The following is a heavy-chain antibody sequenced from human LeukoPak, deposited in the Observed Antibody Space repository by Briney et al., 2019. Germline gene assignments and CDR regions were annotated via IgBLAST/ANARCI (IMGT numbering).Heavy chain of an antibody. CDR2: IIPIFGTA. CDR3: ARAPHYGSGSYCDY. V-gene: IGHV1-69*13. D-gene: IGHD3-10*01. Sequence: ASVKVSCKASGGTFSSYAISWVRQAPGQGLEWMGGIIPIFGTANYAQKSQGRVTITADESTSTAYMELSSLRSEDTAVYYCARAPHYGSGSYCDYWGQGTLVTVSS. J-gene: IGHJ4*02. CDR1: GGTFSSYA.